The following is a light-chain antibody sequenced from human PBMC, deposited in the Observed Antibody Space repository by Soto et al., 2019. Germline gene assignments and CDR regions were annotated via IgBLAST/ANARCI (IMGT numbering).Light chain of an antibody. CDR2: AAS. V-gene: IGKV1-39*01. CDR1: QSISSY. J-gene: IGKJ2*01. CDR3: QQSYSTPLYT. Sequence: DIPMTQSPSSLSASVGDRVTITCRASQSISSYLNWYQQKPGKAPKLLIYAASSLQSGVPSRFSGSGSGTDFTLTISRLQPADVATYYCQQSYSTPLYTFGQGTKLEIK.